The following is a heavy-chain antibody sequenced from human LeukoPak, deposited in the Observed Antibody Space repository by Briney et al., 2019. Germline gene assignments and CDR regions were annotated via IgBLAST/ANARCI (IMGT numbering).Heavy chain of an antibody. J-gene: IGHJ5*02. V-gene: IGHV1-46*01. Sequence: ASVKVSCKASGGSFSSYAISWVRQAPGQGLEWMGIINPSGGSTSYAQNFQGRVTMTRDTSTSTVYMELSSLRSEDTAVYYCARDLSKHRGMGFDPWGQGTLVIVSS. CDR2: INPSGGST. D-gene: IGHD3-10*01. CDR3: ARDLSKHRGMGFDP. CDR1: GGSFSSYA.